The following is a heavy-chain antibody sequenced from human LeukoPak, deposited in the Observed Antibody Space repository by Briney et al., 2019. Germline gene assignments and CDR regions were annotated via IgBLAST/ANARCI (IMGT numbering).Heavy chain of an antibody. V-gene: IGHV3-23*01. CDR3: AKPKGICSGGTCYMADAFDI. CDR1: GFSFDTSA. D-gene: IGHD2-15*01. J-gene: IGHJ3*02. Sequence: PGGSLRLSCATSGFSFDTSAMSWVRQAPGKGLEWVAAVGGNNAGTFYADSVQGCFTISRDNSNNMLWLHMNSLRAEDTAVYYCAKPKGICSGGTCYMADAFDIWGQGTVVTVSS. CDR2: VGGNNAGT.